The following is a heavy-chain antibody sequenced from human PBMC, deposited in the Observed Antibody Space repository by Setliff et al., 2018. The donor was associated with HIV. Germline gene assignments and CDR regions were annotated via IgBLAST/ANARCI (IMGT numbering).Heavy chain of an antibody. CDR1: GASINSGNDY. CDR2: IHTSGTT. V-gene: IGHV4-61*09. J-gene: IGHJ4*02. CDR3: ARGVPACHNRNCYLGFFDY. D-gene: IGHD2-21*01. Sequence: TLSLTCTLSGASINSGNDYWSWIRQPAGKGLEWIGHIHTSGTTTYNPSLTSRLTISMDRSKNQFFLNLTSVTGADTAVYYCARGVPACHNRNCYLGFFDYWGQVNLVSVSS.